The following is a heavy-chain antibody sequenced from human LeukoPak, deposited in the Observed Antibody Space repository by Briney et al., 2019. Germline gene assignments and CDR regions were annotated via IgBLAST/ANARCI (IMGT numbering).Heavy chain of an antibody. V-gene: IGHV3-20*04. CDR2: INWNGGST. Sequence: GSLRLSWAASRFTFNDYGMSWVRQAPGKGLEWVSGINWNGGSTAYADSVRGRFTISRDNAKNSLYLQMNSLRAEDTAFYYCARNFGGGDRSGPFYWGQGTLVTVSS. CDR3: ARNFGGGDRSGPFY. D-gene: IGHD3-22*01. J-gene: IGHJ4*02. CDR1: RFTFNDYG.